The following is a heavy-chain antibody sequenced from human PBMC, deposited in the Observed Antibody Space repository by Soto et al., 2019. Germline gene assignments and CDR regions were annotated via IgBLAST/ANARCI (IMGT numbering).Heavy chain of an antibody. D-gene: IGHD1-1*01. Sequence: VHLVQSGAEVKKPGSSVKVSCKASGGTFGNSAISWLRQAPGQRLEWMGSINPLFITSTKNAADKFQGRVTIPADESRSTVYMELTGLTSDDTAVYYCSREGGDTTGMGWCEPWGPGTLVTVSS. J-gene: IGHJ5*02. CDR3: SREGGDTTGMGWCEP. V-gene: IGHV1-69*15. CDR1: GGTFGNSA. CDR2: INPLFITSTK.